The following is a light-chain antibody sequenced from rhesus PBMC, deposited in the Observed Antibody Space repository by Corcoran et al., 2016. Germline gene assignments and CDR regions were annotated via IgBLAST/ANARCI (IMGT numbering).Light chain of an antibody. Sequence: DIQMTQSPSSLSASVGDTVTITCRATQSISSWLDWYQQKPGKAPKLLIYKASSLQSGVPSRFSGSGSGTDFTFTISSLQPEDFATYYCLQYSSSPHSFGQVTKVEIK. J-gene: IGKJ2*01. CDR1: QSISSW. CDR3: LQYSSSPHS. V-gene: IGKV1-22*01. CDR2: KAS.